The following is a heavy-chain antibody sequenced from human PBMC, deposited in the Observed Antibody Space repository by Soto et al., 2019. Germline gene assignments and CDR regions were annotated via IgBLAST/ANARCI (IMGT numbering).Heavy chain of an antibody. J-gene: IGHJ4*02. Sequence: SVKASCKASGYTITSYAISWVRQAPGQGLEWMGGIIPIFGTANYAQKFQGRVTITADESTSTAYMELSSLRSEDTAVYYCARALDTAMVHFDYWGQGTLVTVSS. CDR1: GYTITSYA. V-gene: IGHV1-69*13. CDR3: ARALDTAMVHFDY. CDR2: IIPIFGTA. D-gene: IGHD5-18*01.